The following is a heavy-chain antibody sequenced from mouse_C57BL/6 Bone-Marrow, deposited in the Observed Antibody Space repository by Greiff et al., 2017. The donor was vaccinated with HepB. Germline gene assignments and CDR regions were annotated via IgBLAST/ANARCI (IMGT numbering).Heavy chain of an antibody. Sequence: VKLQQPGAELVKPGASVKLSCKASGYTFTSYWMHWVKQRPGRGLEWIGRIDPNSGGTKYNEKFKSKATLTVDKPSSTAYMQLSSLTSEDSAVYYCSRSRSTMVKEWFAYWGQGTLVTVSA. V-gene: IGHV1-72*01. J-gene: IGHJ3*01. CDR1: GYTFTSYW. CDR3: SRSRSTMVKEWFAY. D-gene: IGHD2-1*01. CDR2: IDPNSGGT.